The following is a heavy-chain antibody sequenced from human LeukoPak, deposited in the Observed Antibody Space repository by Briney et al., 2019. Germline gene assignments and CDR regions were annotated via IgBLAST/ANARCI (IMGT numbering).Heavy chain of an antibody. CDR2: IYPGDSDT. J-gene: IGHJ3*02. V-gene: IGHV5-51*01. D-gene: IGHD3-22*01. CDR1: GYSFTSYW. Sequence: GESLQISCKGSGYSFTSYWIGWVRQMPGKGLEWMGIIYPGDSDTRYSPSFQGQVTISADKSISTAYLQWSSLKASDTAMYYCARQADSSGLSDAFDIWGQGTMVTVSS. CDR3: ARQADSSGLSDAFDI.